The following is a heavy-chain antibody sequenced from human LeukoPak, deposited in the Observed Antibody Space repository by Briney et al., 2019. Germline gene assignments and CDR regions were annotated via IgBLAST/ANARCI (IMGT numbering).Heavy chain of an antibody. J-gene: IGHJ5*02. CDR1: GGSISSTIYY. Sequence: SVTLSLTCTVSGGSISSTIYYWGWIRQPPGKGLEWIGSIYYRGSTYYNPSLKSRVAISVDTSKNQFSLKLSSVTAAGTAVYYCARDSRSGWGNWFDPWGQGTLVTVSS. D-gene: IGHD6-19*01. CDR3: ARDSRSGWGNWFDP. CDR2: IYYRGST. V-gene: IGHV4-39*07.